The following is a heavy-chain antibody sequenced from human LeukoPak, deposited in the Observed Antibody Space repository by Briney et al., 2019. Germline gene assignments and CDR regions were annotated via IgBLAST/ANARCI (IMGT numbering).Heavy chain of an antibody. J-gene: IGHJ3*02. D-gene: IGHD3-10*01. CDR1: GFSFSDYY. CDR3: ARDLGDRGAFDI. V-gene: IGHV3-11*05. Sequence: PGGSLRLSCAASGFSFSDYYMSWIRQAPGKGLEWISYISSISSYTNYADSVKGRFTISRDNAKNSLYLQMNRLRAEDTAVYYCARDLGDRGAFDIWGQGTMVTVSS. CDR2: ISSISSYT.